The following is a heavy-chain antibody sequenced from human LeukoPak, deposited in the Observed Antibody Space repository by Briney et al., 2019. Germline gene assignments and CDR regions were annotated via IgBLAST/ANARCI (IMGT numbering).Heavy chain of an antibody. CDR1: YISVSNNF. D-gene: IGHD2-15*01. V-gene: IGHV3-23*01. CDR3: ARETSSVHSNAGPPFDY. Sequence: GGSLRLSCGAPYISVSNNFMSWVRQAPGKGLEWVSGISGSGGSTYYADSVKGRFTVSRDNSKSTLYLQVNSLTADDTAVYYCARETSSVHSNAGPPFDYWGQGTLVTVSS. CDR2: ISGSGGST. J-gene: IGHJ4*02.